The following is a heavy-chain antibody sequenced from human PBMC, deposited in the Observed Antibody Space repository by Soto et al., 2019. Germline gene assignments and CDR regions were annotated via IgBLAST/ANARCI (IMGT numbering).Heavy chain of an antibody. Sequence: QVQLVESGGGVVQPGRSLRLSCAASGFTFSSYAMHWVRKAPGKGLEWVAVISYDGSNKYYADSVKGRFTISRDNSKNTLYLQMNSLRAEDTAVYYCARDGAAAGHFDYWGQGTLVTVSS. CDR1: GFTFSSYA. D-gene: IGHD6-13*01. V-gene: IGHV3-30-3*01. CDR3: ARDGAAAGHFDY. CDR2: ISYDGSNK. J-gene: IGHJ4*02.